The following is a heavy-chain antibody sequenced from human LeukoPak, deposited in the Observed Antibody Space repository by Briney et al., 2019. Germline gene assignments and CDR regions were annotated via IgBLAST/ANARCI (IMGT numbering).Heavy chain of an antibody. V-gene: IGHV3-7*01. CDR3: AKPITISGATDGFDI. CDR1: GFAFSTYW. Sequence: PGGSLRLSCAASGFAFSTYWMNRVRQAPGKGLEWVANIKQDGSERYYVDSVKGRFTISRDNAKNSLYMQMNSLRAEDTAVYYCAKPITISGATDGFDIWGQGTKVTVSS. CDR2: IKQDGSER. J-gene: IGHJ3*02. D-gene: IGHD3-3*01.